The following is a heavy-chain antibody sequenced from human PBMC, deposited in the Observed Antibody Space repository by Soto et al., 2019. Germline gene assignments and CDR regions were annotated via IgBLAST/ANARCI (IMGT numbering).Heavy chain of an antibody. V-gene: IGHV3-21*01. J-gene: IGHJ6*02. CDR2: ISSSSSYI. D-gene: IGHD6-13*01. Sequence: EVQLVESGGGLVKPGGSLRLSCADSGFTFSSYSMNWVRQAPGKGLEWVSSISSSSSYIYYADSVKGRFTISRDNAKNSLYLQMNSLRAEDTAVYYCARGRGAAGTDSVQYYGMDVWGQGTTVTVSS. CDR1: GFTFSSYS. CDR3: ARGRGAAGTDSVQYYGMDV.